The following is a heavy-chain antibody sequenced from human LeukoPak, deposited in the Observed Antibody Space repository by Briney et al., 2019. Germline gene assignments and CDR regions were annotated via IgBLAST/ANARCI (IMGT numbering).Heavy chain of an antibody. CDR3: ARSYRNHLFGMDV. CDR2: IYSGGST. CDR1: GFTVSSYY. Sequence: GGSLRLSCAASGFTVSSYYMTWVRQAPGKGLEWVSVIYSGGSTYYADSVKGRVAISRDNSKNTVFLQMNSVRAEDTAVYYCARSYRNHLFGMDVWGQGTTVTVSS. J-gene: IGHJ6*02. V-gene: IGHV3-66*01. D-gene: IGHD1-14*01.